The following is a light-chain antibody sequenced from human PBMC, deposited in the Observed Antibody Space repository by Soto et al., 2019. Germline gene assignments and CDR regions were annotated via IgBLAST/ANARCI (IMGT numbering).Light chain of an antibody. CDR3: SSYTSSSTYV. V-gene: IGLV2-14*01. J-gene: IGLJ1*01. Sequence: QSVLTQPASVSGSPGQSITISCTGTSSDVGGYDYVSWYQQHPGEGPKLMIYDVSNRPSGVSNRFSGSKSGNTASLTISGLQAEDEADYYSSSYTSSSTYVFGSGTKVTVL. CDR1: SSDVGGYDY. CDR2: DVS.